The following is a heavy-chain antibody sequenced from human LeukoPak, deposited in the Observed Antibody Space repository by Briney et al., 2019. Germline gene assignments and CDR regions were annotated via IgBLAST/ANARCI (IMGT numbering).Heavy chain of an antibody. V-gene: IGHV3-7*01. D-gene: IGHD3-10*01. CDR3: ARDGGELWPLDE. CDR2: IKPDGSET. CDR1: GFPFKGYW. J-gene: IGHJ4*02. Sequence: TGGSLRLSCVASGFPFKGYWMTWVRQSPGKGLDWVANIKPDGSETNYLDSVKGRFTISRDNARDSLFLEMNNLRVDDTAVYYCARDGGELWPLDEWGQGILVTVS.